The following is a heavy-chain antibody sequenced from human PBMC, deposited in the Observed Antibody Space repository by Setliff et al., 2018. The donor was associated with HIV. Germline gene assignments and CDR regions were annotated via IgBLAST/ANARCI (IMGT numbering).Heavy chain of an antibody. Sequence: PSETLSLTCAVYGGSLSGNSWTWIRQSPRKGLEWIGEINYSGSTNYNPSLKSPVTISIDKSKNQFSLKLTSVTAADTAVYYCARVGLPYNSGRLDQWGQGSLVTVSS. J-gene: IGHJ4*02. CDR3: ARVGLPYNSGRLDQ. V-gene: IGHV4-34*01. CDR2: INYSGST. CDR1: GGSLSGNS. D-gene: IGHD5-18*01.